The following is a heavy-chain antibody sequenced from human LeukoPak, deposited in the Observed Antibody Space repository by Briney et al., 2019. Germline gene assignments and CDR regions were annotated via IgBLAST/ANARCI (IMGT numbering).Heavy chain of an antibody. D-gene: IGHD2-2*01. CDR2: IIPIFGTA. Sequence: SVKVSCKASGGTFSSYAISWVRQAPGQGLEWMGGIIPIFGTANYAQKFQGRVTITADESTSTAYMELSSLRSEDTAVYYCARLRGYCGSTSCYAGRREVGYFDYWGQGTLVTVSS. CDR3: ARLRGYCGSTSCYAGRREVGYFDY. CDR1: GGTFSSYA. J-gene: IGHJ4*02. V-gene: IGHV1-69*01.